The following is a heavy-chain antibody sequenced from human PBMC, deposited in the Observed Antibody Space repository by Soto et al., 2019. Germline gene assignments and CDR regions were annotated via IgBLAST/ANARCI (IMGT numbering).Heavy chain of an antibody. CDR2: IIPIFGTA. CDR3: ARDQQQLVRGGYYYSMDV. V-gene: IGHV1-69*01. J-gene: IGHJ6*02. Sequence: QVQLVQSGAEVKKPGSSVKVSCKASGGTFSSYAISWVRQAPGQGLEWMGGIIPIFGTANYAQKFQGRVTITADESTSTAYMELSSLRSEDTAVYYCARDQQQLVRGGYYYSMDVWGQGTTVTVSS. D-gene: IGHD6-13*01. CDR1: GGTFSSYA.